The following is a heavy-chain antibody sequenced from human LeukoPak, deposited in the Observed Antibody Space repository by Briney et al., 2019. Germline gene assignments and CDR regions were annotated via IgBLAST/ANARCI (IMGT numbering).Heavy chain of an antibody. CDR1: EFTFGSYS. Sequence: GGSLRLSCVASEFTFGSYSMNWVRQAPGKGPEWVSSISSSSTYIYYADSVKGRFTISRDNAKNSLYLQMNSLRAEDTAVYYCARAPRSIATAAYFDYWGQGTLVTVSS. J-gene: IGHJ4*02. V-gene: IGHV3-21*01. D-gene: IGHD6-13*01. CDR3: ARAPRSIATAAYFDY. CDR2: ISSSSTYI.